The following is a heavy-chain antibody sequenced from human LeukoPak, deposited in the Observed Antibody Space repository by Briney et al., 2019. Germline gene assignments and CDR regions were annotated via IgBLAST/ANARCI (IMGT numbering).Heavy chain of an antibody. CDR1: GFTFSNFN. CDR3: ARRGSSWYSWDY. Sequence: GGSLRLSCAASGFTFSNFNMNWVRQAPGKGLEWISYISGTSATIYYADSVKGRFTISRDNAENSLYLQMNSLRVEDTAVYYCARRGSSWYSWDYWGQGTLVTVSS. D-gene: IGHD6-13*01. V-gene: IGHV3-48*01. CDR2: ISGTSATI. J-gene: IGHJ4*02.